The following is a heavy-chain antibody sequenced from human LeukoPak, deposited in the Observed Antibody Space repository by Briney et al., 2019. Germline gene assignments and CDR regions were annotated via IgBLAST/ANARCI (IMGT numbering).Heavy chain of an antibody. J-gene: IGHJ3*02. CDR2: ISSSGSTI. CDR1: GFTFSDYY. CDR3: AKDASDSSGYYYLPDAFDI. D-gene: IGHD3-22*01. Sequence: GGSLRLSCAASGFTFSDYYMSWIRQAPGKGLEWVSYISSSGSTIYYADSVKGRFTISRDNAKNSLYLQMNSLRAEDTAVYYCAKDASDSSGYYYLPDAFDIWGQGTMVTVSS. V-gene: IGHV3-11*01.